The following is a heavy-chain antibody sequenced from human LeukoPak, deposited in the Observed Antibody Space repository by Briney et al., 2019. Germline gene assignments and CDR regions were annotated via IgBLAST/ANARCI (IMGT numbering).Heavy chain of an antibody. CDR1: GGSISSYY. Sequence: SETLSLTCTVSGGSISSYYWSWIRQPAGKGLEWIGRIHTSGSTNYNPSLKSRVTMSLDTSKNQFSLKLSSVTAADTAVYHCAKATAFGIDIWGQGTMVTVSS. J-gene: IGHJ3*02. D-gene: IGHD3-16*01. CDR3: AKATAFGIDI. V-gene: IGHV4-4*07. CDR2: IHTSGST.